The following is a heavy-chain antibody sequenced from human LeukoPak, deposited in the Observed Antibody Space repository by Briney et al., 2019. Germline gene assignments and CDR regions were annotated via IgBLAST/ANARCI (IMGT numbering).Heavy chain of an antibody. J-gene: IGHJ3*02. V-gene: IGHV3-21*01. CDR3: AREWGYSSGWLDAFDI. Sequence: PGGSLRLSCAPSGFTFSSYSMNWVRQAPGKGLEWVSSISSSSSYIYYADSVKGRFSISRDHAKNSLYLQMNSLRAEDTAVYYCAREWGYSSGWLDAFDIWGQGTMVTVSS. CDR2: ISSSSSYI. CDR1: GFTFSSYS. D-gene: IGHD6-25*01.